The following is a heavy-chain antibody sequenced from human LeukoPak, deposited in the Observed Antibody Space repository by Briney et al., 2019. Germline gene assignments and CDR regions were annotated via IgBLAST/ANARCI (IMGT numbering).Heavy chain of an antibody. D-gene: IGHD2-2*01. J-gene: IGHJ1*01. CDR3: ARGPQLSRLEYFQH. CDR1: GGSISSYY. Sequence: NPSETLSLTCIVSGGSISSYYWRWIRQPAGEGLEWIGRIYTSGSTDYNPSLKSRVTMSVDTSKNQFSLKLSSMTAADTAVYYCARGPQLSRLEYFQHWGQGTLVTVSS. CDR2: IYTSGST. V-gene: IGHV4-4*07.